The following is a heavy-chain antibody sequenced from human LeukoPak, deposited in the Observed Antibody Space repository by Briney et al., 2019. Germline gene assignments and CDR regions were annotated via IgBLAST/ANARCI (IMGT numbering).Heavy chain of an antibody. V-gene: IGHV4-4*02. CDR3: ARAFSGYDSLFDY. CDR2: IYHSGST. D-gene: IGHD5-12*01. CDR1: GGSISSSNW. Sequence: SGTLSLTCAVSGGSISSSNWWSWVRQPPGKGLEWIGEIYHSGSTNYNPSLKSRVTISVDTSKNQFSLKLSSVTAADTAVYYCARAFSGYDSLFDYWGQGTLVTVSS. J-gene: IGHJ4*02.